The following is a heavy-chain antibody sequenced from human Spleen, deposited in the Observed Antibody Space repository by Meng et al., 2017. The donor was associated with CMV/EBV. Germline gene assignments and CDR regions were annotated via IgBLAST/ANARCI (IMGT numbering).Heavy chain of an antibody. Sequence: SLKISCAASGFTFDDYAMHWVRQVPGKGLEWVSGISWNGGSIAYADSVKGRFTISRDNAKNSLYLQVNSLRPEDTAFYYCAKAARQFLTGYYVHFDLWGQGTLVTVSS. V-gene: IGHV3-9*01. CDR3: AKAARQFLTGYYVHFDL. CDR1: GFTFDDYA. J-gene: IGHJ4*02. CDR2: ISWNGGSI. D-gene: IGHD3-9*01.